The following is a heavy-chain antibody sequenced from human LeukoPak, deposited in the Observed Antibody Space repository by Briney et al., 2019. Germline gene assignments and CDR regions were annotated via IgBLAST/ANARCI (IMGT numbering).Heavy chain of an antibody. V-gene: IGHV1-69*04. D-gene: IGHD5-24*01. CDR3: ARGNNGDAYNYLDYFDS. Sequence: ASVKVSCKASGGTFSSYAISWARQAPGQGLEWMGRIIPILGIANYAQKFQGRVTITADKSTSTAYMELRSLRSDDTAMYYCARGNNGDAYNYLDYFDSWGQGTLVTVSS. J-gene: IGHJ4*02. CDR2: IIPILGIA. CDR1: GGTFSSYA.